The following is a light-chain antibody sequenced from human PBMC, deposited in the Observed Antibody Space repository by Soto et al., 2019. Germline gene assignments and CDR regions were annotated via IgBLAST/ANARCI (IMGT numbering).Light chain of an antibody. V-gene: IGLV2-8*01. Sequence: SVLAQPPSASGSPGQSVTISCTGTKNDIGVYDFVSWYQHHPGKAPRLIIYEVVQRPSGVPDRFSGSKSGNTASLTVSGLHAADEADYFCRSYAGSNTYVFGSGTKVT. CDR3: RSYAGSNTYV. CDR1: KNDIGVYDF. J-gene: IGLJ1*01. CDR2: EVV.